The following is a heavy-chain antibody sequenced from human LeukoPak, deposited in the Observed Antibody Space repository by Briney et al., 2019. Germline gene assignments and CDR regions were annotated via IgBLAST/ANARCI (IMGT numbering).Heavy chain of an antibody. CDR1: GFTFSSYG. D-gene: IGHD4-23*01. Sequence: GGSLRLSCAASGFTFSSYGMHWVRQAPGKGQGRVAVISYDGSNKYYADSVKGRFTISRDNSKSTLYLQMNSLRAEGTAVYYCAKDQSRWRGGDAFDIWGQGTMVTVSS. CDR2: ISYDGSNK. J-gene: IGHJ3*02. CDR3: AKDQSRWRGGDAFDI. V-gene: IGHV3-30*18.